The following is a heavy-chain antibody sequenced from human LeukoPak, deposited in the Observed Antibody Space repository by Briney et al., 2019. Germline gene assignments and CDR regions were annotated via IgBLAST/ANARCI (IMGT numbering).Heavy chain of an antibody. D-gene: IGHD3-3*01. CDR1: GFTFSSYA. J-gene: IGHJ4*02. Sequence: GGSLRLSCAASGFTFSSYAMHWVRQAPGKGLEWVAVISYDGSNKYYADSVKGRFTISRDNAKNSLYLQMNSLRAEDTAVYYCAAGISVFWVGYSPITYGGKETLVTVS. CDR2: ISYDGSNK. CDR3: AAGISVFWVGYSPITY. V-gene: IGHV3-30*04.